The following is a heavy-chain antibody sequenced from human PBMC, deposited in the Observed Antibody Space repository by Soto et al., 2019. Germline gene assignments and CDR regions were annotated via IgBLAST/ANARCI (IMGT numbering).Heavy chain of an antibody. CDR1: GFTFSDYA. J-gene: IGHJ6*01. Sequence: GGSLRLSCAASGFTFSDYAMHWVRQAPGKGLEWVAVIWYDGSKKYYTDSVKGRFTISRDNSKNTMYLQMNSLRAEDTAVYYCARPVEHQQFGVGIDVRGQRSPVLGSS. D-gene: IGHD6-6*01. CDR2: IWYDGSKK. CDR3: ARPVEHQQFGVGIDV. V-gene: IGHV3-33*01.